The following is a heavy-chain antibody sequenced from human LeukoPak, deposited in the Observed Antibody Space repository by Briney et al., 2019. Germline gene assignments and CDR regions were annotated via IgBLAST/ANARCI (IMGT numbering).Heavy chain of an antibody. D-gene: IGHD3-10*01. CDR1: GGPISSYY. CDR2: IYYSGST. Sequence: SETLSLTCTVSGGPISSYYWSWIRQPPGKGLEWIGYIYYSGSTNYNPSLKSRLTISVDTSKNQFSLKLSSVTAADTAVYYCARDGVPGIFDYWGQGTLVTVSS. V-gene: IGHV4-59*01. J-gene: IGHJ4*02. CDR3: ARDGVPGIFDY.